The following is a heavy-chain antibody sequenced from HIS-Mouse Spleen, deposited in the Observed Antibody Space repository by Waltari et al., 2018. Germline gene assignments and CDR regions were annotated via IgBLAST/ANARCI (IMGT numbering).Heavy chain of an antibody. Sequence: QVTLRESGPALVKPTQTLTLTCTFSGFSLSTSGMCVSWIRQPPGKALEWLARMDWDDDKYYSTSLKNRLTIARETSKNQVVLTMTNMDPLDTATYYCARIAEGYTSGWYAFDYWGQGTLVTVSS. J-gene: IGHJ4*02. CDR1: GFSLSTSGMC. D-gene: IGHD6-19*01. CDR2: MDWDDDK. V-gene: IGHV2-70*15. CDR3: ARIAEGYTSGWYAFDY.